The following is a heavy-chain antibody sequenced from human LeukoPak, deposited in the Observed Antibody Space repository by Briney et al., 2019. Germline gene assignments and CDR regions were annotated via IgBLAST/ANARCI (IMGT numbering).Heavy chain of an antibody. D-gene: IGHD3-16*02. Sequence: PGGSLRLSCAASGLTFSSYAMSWVRQAPGKGLEWVSAISGSGGSAYYADSVKGRFTISRDNSKNTLYLQMNSLRAEDTAVYYCAKGAGYDYVWGSYRYTGGGAFDIWGQGTMVTVSS. J-gene: IGHJ3*02. CDR2: ISGSGGSA. V-gene: IGHV3-23*01. CDR1: GLTFSSYA. CDR3: AKGAGYDYVWGSYRYTGGGAFDI.